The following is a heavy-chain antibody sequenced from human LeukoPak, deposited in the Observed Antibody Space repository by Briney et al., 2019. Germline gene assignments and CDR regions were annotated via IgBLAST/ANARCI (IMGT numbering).Heavy chain of an antibody. V-gene: IGHV4-59*01. Sequence: SETLSLTCTVSGGTISTYYWSWIRQPPGKRLEWIAYIYYIGSTNYNPALNNRVTLLIDRSKNHFSMKLNSVTRADTAVYYCARAPQDGSNWSHYFVHWGRGALVTVSS. D-gene: IGHD6-13*01. CDR3: ARAPQDGSNWSHYFVH. J-gene: IGHJ4*02. CDR1: GGTISTYY. CDR2: IYYIGST.